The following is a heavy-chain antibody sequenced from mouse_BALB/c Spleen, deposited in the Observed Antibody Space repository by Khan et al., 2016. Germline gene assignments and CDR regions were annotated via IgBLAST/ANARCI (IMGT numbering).Heavy chain of an antibody. CDR2: ISYSGIT. J-gene: IGHJ2*01. V-gene: IGHV3-2*02. CDR3: ARCWSSFVGG. CDR1: GYSITSDYA. Sequence: EVQLQESGPGLVKPSQSLSLTCTVTGYSITSDYAWNWIRQFPGNKLEWMGYISYSGITSYNPSLKSRISITRDTSKNQFFLQLHSVTAEDAATYNSARCWSSFVGGWGHGTTLTVAS.